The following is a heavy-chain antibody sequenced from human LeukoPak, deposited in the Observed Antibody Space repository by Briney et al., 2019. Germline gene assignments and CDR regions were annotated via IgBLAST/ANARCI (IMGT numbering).Heavy chain of an antibody. D-gene: IGHD3-22*01. CDR2: IYNSGST. V-gene: IGHV4-59*01. J-gene: IGHJ4*02. CDR1: GGSISGYY. CDR3: ASQYYYDSCGYYYDY. Sequence: SETLSLTCTVSGGSISGYYWNWIRHSPGKGKEWDGYIYNSGSTNNNPSLQSRGTITREMSKNQFSLKLSSVTAADTAVYYCASQYYYDSCGYYYDYWGQGTLVTVSS.